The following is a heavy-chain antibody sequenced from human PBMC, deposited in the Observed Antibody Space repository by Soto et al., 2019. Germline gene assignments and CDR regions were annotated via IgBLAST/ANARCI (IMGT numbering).Heavy chain of an antibody. CDR2: IIPMFDTP. Sequence: QVQLVQSGAEVKKPGSSVKVSCKASGGTFSSDSFSWVRQAPGQGLEWMGGIIPMFDTPIYAQKFQDRVTIPANASTSTADMQLSSLSSGDTAVYYCASSFGLERDFNYWGQGSLVTVSS. D-gene: IGHD1-1*01. CDR3: ASSFGLERDFNY. V-gene: IGHV1-69*12. CDR1: GGTFSSDS. J-gene: IGHJ4*02.